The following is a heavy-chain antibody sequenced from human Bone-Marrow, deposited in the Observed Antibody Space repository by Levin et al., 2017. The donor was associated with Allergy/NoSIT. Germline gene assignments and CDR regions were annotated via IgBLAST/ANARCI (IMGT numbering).Heavy chain of an antibody. D-gene: IGHD3/OR15-3a*01. CDR2: IYWDDDK. V-gene: IGHV2-5*02. CDR3: ARLTGAYADYYFDS. CDR1: GFSLSTSAVG. J-gene: IGHJ4*02. Sequence: ASGPTLVKPTQTLTLTCTFSGFSLSTSAVGVGWIRQPPGKALEWLALIYWDDDKWYSTSLRSRLTITKDTSKSQVVLTMTNMDPVDTATYSCARLTGAYADYYFDSWGQGTLVTVSS.